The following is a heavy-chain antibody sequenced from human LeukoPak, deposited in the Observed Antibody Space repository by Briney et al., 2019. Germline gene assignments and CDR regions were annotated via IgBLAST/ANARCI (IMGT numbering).Heavy chain of an antibody. CDR2: INHSGST. CDR1: GGSISSGGYY. J-gene: IGHJ4*02. D-gene: IGHD5-18*01. V-gene: IGHV4-39*07. CDR3: ASRDTAIVLFDY. Sequence: SETLSLTCTVSGGSISSGGYYWSWIRQPPGKGLEWIGEINHSGSTNYNPSLKSRVTISVDTSKNQFSLKLSSVTAADTAVYYCASRDTAIVLFDYWGQGTLVTVSS.